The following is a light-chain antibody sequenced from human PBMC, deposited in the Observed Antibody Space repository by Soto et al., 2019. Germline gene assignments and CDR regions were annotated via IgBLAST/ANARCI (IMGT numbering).Light chain of an antibody. CDR3: QSYDSRLSGSV. J-gene: IGLJ1*01. Sequence: QSVLTQPPSVSGAPGQRVTISCTGSSANIGAAYNVDWYQHLPGTAPKLLLTGDTSRPSGVPDRFSGSKSGASASLAITDLQAEDEADYYCQSYDSRLSGSVFGTGTRSPS. CDR1: SANIGAAYN. V-gene: IGLV1-40*01. CDR2: GDT.